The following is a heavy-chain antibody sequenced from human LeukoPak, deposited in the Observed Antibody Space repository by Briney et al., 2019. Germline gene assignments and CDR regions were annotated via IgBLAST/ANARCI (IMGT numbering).Heavy chain of an antibody. J-gene: IGHJ4*02. CDR1: GFIFSSYG. V-gene: IGHV3-33*04. Sequence: GGSLRLSCAASGFIFSSYGMHWVRQSPGKGLEWVAVIWYDGSNKYYADSVKGRFTISRDNSKNTLYLQMNSLRDEDTAVYYCARAFLNSGSFYDYFDYWGQGTLVTVSS. CDR3: ARAFLNSGSFYDYFDY. CDR2: IWYDGSNK. D-gene: IGHD1-26*01.